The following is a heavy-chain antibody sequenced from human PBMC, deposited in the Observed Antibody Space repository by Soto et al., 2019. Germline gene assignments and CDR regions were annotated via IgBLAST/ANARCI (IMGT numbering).Heavy chain of an antibody. CDR2: ISAYNGNT. CDR1: GDTFTSDG. CDR3: AKKVNSGPGSQYFDY. Sequence: GASAKVSFKASGDTFTSDGISWGRQAPGQGLEWMGWISAYNGNTNYAQELQGRVTMTTDTSTSTAYMELRSLRAEDTAIYYCAKKVNSGPGSQYFDYWGQGTLVTVSS. J-gene: IGHJ4*02. V-gene: IGHV1-18*01. D-gene: IGHD3-10*01.